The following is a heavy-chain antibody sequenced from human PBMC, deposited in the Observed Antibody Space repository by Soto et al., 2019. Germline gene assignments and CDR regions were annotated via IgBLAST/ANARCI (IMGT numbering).Heavy chain of an antibody. Sequence: KPSWTLSLTCTVSGASSSGFYWSWIRKSAGKGLEWIGRIYATGTTDYNPSLKSRVMMSVDTSKKQFSLKLRSVTAADTAVYYCVRDGTKTLRDWFDPWGQGISVTVSS. CDR1: GASSSGFY. J-gene: IGHJ5*02. CDR2: IYATGTT. V-gene: IGHV4-4*07. D-gene: IGHD1-1*01. CDR3: VRDGTKTLRDWFDP.